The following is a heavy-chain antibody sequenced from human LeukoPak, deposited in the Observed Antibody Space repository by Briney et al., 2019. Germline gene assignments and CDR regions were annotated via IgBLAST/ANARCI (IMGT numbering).Heavy chain of an antibody. Sequence: ASVKVSCKAPGYTFTSSFIHWVRQAPGQGLEWMGIINPSGGSTSYAQKFQGRVTMTRDTSTSTVYMELSSLRSEDTAVYYCARVGGGAYCGGDCHVDYWGQGTLVTVSS. J-gene: IGHJ4*02. D-gene: IGHD2-21*02. CDR1: GYTFTSSF. CDR3: ARVGGGAYCGGDCHVDY. V-gene: IGHV1-46*01. CDR2: INPSGGST.